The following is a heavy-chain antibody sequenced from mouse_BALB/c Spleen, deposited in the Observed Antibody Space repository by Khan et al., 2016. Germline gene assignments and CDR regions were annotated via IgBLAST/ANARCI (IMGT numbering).Heavy chain of an antibody. Sequence: QFPLVQSGPELKKPGETVKISCKASGYTFTDYSMHWVKQAPGKGLKWMGWINTETGEPTYADDFKGRFAFSLETSASTAYLEINNLKNEDTATYFCARSTVVARNYYAMDYWGQGTSVTVSS. CDR1: GYTFTDYS. J-gene: IGHJ4*01. V-gene: IGHV9-2-1*01. CDR2: INTETGEP. CDR3: ARSTVVARNYYAMDY. D-gene: IGHD1-1*01.